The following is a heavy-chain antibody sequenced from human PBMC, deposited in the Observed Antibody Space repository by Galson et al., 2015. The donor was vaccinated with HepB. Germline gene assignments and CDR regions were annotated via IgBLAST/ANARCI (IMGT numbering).Heavy chain of an antibody. D-gene: IGHD6-13*01. J-gene: IGHJ6*02. CDR1: GFTVSSNY. V-gene: IGHV3-66*01. CDR2: IYSGGST. CDR3: ASSSWTLPSYYYYGMDV. Sequence: SLRLSCAASGFTVSSNYMSWVRQAPGKGLEWVSVIYSGGSTYYADSVKGRFTISRDNSKNTLYLQMNSLRAEDTAVYYCASSSWTLPSYYYYGMDVWGQGTTVTVSS.